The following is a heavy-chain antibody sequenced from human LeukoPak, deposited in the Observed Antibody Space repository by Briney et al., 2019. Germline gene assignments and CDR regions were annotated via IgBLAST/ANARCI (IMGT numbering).Heavy chain of an antibody. CDR1: GGSISSSSYY. D-gene: IGHD3-10*01. CDR3: ARNDYGSGYDAFDI. CDR2: IYYSGST. V-gene: IGHV4-39*01. Sequence: SETLSLTCTVSGGSISSSSYYWGWIRQPPGKGLEWIGSIYYSGSTYYNPSLKSRVTISVDTSKNQFSLKLSSVTAADTAVYYCARNDYGSGYDAFDIWGQGTMVTVSS. J-gene: IGHJ3*02.